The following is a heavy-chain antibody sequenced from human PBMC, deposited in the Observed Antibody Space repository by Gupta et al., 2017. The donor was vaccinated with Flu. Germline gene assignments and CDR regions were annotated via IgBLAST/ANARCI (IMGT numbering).Heavy chain of an antibody. J-gene: IGHJ5*02. V-gene: IGHV1-24*01. CDR3: ATVFLRGKTNHTWDWFDP. CDR2: FDPEDGET. CDR1: GYPLTELS. D-gene: IGHD3-3*01. Sequence: QVQLVQSGAEVKKPGASVKVSCKVSGYPLTELSMHWVRQAPGKGLEWMGGFDPEDGETIYAQKFQGRVTMTEDTSTDTAYMELSSLRSEDTAVYYCATVFLRGKTNHTWDWFDPWGQGTLVTVSS.